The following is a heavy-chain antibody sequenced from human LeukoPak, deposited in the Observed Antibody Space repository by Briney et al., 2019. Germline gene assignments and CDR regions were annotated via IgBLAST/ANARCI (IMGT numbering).Heavy chain of an antibody. CDR2: ISSSSSTI. CDR1: GFTFSSYS. Sequence: GGSLRLSCAASGFTFSSYSMNWVRQAPGKGLEWVSYISSSSSTIYYADSVKGRFTISRDNAKNSLYLQMNSLRAEDTAVYYCARDRNDFWSGSWFDPWGQGTLVTASS. CDR3: ARDRNDFWSGSWFDP. J-gene: IGHJ5*02. D-gene: IGHD3-3*01. V-gene: IGHV3-48*04.